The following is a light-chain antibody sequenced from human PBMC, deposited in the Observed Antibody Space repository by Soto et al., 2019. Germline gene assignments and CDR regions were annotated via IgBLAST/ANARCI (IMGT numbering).Light chain of an antibody. V-gene: IGKV1-9*01. J-gene: IGKJ3*01. CDR2: LAS. Sequence: IQLTQSPSSLSASVGDRVTITCRASQGISSYLAWYQQKPGKAPKLLIYLASTLQSGVPSRFSGSGSGTDFTLTISSLQPEDFATYYCQQLNSYPRTFGPGTKVDIK. CDR3: QQLNSYPRT. CDR1: QGISSY.